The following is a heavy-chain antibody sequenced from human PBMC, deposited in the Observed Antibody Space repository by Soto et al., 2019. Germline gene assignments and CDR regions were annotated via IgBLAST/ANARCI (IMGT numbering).Heavy chain of an antibody. V-gene: IGHV1-3*01. CDR1: GYTLTNYA. D-gene: IGHD2-8*01. J-gene: IGHJ4*02. CDR2: IDPGSGYT. CDR3: TRDLNGGNPFDY. Sequence: QVQLVQSGAEVNKPGASVRVSCKPSGYTLTNYAIQWVRQAAGQGLEWLGWIDPGSGYTEYSQRFQGRVTLSRDNSASTFYMGLTSLTSGDTALYFCTRDLNGGNPFDYWGQGTLVTVSS.